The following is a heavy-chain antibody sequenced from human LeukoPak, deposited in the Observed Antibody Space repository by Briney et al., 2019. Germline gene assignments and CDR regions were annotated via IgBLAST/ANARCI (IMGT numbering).Heavy chain of an antibody. CDR1: GFTFSSYA. D-gene: IGHD2-2*02. J-gene: IGHJ4*02. V-gene: IGHV3-30-3*01. CDR3: ARADPYCSSTSCYTHFDY. CDR2: ISYDGSNK. Sequence: PGRSLRLSCVASGFTFSSYAMHWVRQAPGKGLEWVAVISYDGSNKYYADSVKGRFTISRDNSKNTLYLQMNSLRAEDTAEYYCARADPYCSSTSCYTHFDYWGQGTLVTVSS.